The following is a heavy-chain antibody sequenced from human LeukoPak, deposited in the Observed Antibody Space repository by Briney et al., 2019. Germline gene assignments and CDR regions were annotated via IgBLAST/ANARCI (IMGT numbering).Heavy chain of an antibody. J-gene: IGHJ4*02. D-gene: IGHD2-21*02. CDR3: ARAPTHLAYCGGDCYSHLDY. CDR2: ISYDGSNK. Sequence: GGSLRLSCAASGFTFSSYGMHWVRQAPGKGLEWVAVISYDGSNKYYADSVKGRFTISRDNSKNTLYLQMNSLRAEDTAVYYCARAPTHLAYCGGDCYSHLDYWGQGTLVTVSS. CDR1: GFTFSSYG. V-gene: IGHV3-30*03.